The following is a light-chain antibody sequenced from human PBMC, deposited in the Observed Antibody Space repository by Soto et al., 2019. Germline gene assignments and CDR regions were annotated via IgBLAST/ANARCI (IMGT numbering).Light chain of an antibody. J-gene: IGKJ1*01. CDR1: QFFGSDY. CDR2: GAS. V-gene: IGKV3-20*01. CDR3: QKYDGTGT. Sequence: EIVLTQSPDTLSLSPGERATLSCRASQFFGSDYLAWYQQKPGQPPRLLIYGASRRATGIPDRFSGRGSGTDFTLPISSLEPEDFAMYYCQKYDGTGTFGQGTKVEIK.